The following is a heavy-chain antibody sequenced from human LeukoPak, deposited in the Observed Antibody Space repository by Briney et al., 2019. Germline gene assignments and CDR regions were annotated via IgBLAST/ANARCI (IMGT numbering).Heavy chain of an antibody. CDR3: ARGRIEAAAVRRLYSWFDP. Sequence: PSETLSLTCTASAGSISSYYWSWIRQPAGKGLEWVWRIYTSGSTNYNPSLKSRVTMTVDTSNNHSSLKLSTFTSADTAVYYCARGRIEAAAVRRLYSWFDPWGQGTLVTVSS. CDR1: AGSISSYY. J-gene: IGHJ5*02. CDR2: IYTSGST. D-gene: IGHD6-13*01. V-gene: IGHV4-4*07.